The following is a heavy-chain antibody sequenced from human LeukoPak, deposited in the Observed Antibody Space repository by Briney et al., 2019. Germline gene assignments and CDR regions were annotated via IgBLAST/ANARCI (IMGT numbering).Heavy chain of an antibody. D-gene: IGHD3-22*01. CDR1: GYTFTSYG. J-gene: IGHJ4*02. CDR3: ASGIPYDSSGYYTLKLDY. Sequence: ASVKVSCTASGYTFTSYGISWVRQAPGQGLEWMGWISAYNGNTNYAQKFQGRVTMTRDTSTSTVYMELSSLRSEDTAVYYCASGIPYDSSGYYTLKLDYWGQGTLVTVSS. V-gene: IGHV1-18*01. CDR2: ISAYNGNT.